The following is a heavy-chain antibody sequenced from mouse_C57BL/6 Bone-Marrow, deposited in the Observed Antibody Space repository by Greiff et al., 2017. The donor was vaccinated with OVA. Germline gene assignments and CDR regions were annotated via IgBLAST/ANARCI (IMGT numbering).Heavy chain of an antibody. Sequence: QVQLKQPGAELVKPGASVKMSCKASGYTFTSYWITWVQQRPGQGLEWIGDNYPGSGSTNYNEKFKSKATLTVDTSSSTAYMQLSSLTSEDSAVYYCARRDYYGSSYGFAYWGQGTLVTVSA. V-gene: IGHV1-55*01. CDR2: NYPGSGST. CDR1: GYTFTSYW. J-gene: IGHJ3*01. CDR3: ARRDYYGSSYGFAY. D-gene: IGHD1-1*01.